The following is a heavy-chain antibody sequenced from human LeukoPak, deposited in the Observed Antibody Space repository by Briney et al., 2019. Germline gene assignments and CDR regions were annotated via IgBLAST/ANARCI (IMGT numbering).Heavy chain of an antibody. Sequence: PGGSLRLSCAASGFTFSSYGMHWVRQAPGKGLEWVAVIWYDGSNKYYADSVKGRFTISRDNSKHTLYLQMNSLRAEDTAVYYCAKGSEEGIAAAGDFDYWGQGTLVTVSS. D-gene: IGHD6-13*01. CDR1: GFTFSSYG. V-gene: IGHV3-33*06. CDR2: IWYDGSNK. CDR3: AKGSEEGIAAAGDFDY. J-gene: IGHJ4*02.